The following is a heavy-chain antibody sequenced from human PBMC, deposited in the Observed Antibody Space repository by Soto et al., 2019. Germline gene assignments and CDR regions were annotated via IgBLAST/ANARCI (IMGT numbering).Heavy chain of an antibody. CDR2: ISYDGSNK. J-gene: IGHJ6*02. CDR3: AKRHTVLRYFDWFPDYYGMDV. V-gene: IGHV3-30*18. D-gene: IGHD3-9*01. Sequence: GGSLRLSCAASGFTFSSYGMHWVRQAPGKGLEWVAVISYDGSNKYYADSVKGRFTISRDNSKNTLYLQMNSLRAEDTAVYYCAKRHTVLRYFDWFPDYYGMDVWGQGTTVTVSS. CDR1: GFTFSSYG.